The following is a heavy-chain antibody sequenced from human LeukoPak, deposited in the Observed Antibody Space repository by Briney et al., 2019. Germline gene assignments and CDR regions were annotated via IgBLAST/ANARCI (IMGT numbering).Heavy chain of an antibody. Sequence: PSETLSLTCTVSGGSISSSSYYWGWIRQPPGKGLEWIGSIYYSGSTYYNPSLKSRVTISVDTSKNQFSLKLSSVTAADTALYYCARGPPNGHDDSSDYYVPACFDYWGQGTLVTVSS. D-gene: IGHD3-22*01. CDR1: GGSISSSSYY. CDR2: IYYSGST. V-gene: IGHV4-39*01. CDR3: ARGPPNGHDDSSDYYVPACFDY. J-gene: IGHJ4*02.